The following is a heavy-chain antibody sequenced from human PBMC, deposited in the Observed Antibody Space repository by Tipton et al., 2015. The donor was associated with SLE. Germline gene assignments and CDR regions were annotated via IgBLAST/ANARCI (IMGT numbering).Heavy chain of an antibody. J-gene: IGHJ4*02. V-gene: IGHV4-61*09. CDR3: ARGYYFDY. CDR2: RYTSWST. CDR1: GGSISSGTYY. Sequence: TLSLTCTVSGGSISSGTYYWSWIRQPAGKGLEWIGHRYTSWSTNYNPSLKSRVTISLDTSKNQFSLRVSSVTAAYTAVYYCARGYYFDYWGQGTLVTVSS.